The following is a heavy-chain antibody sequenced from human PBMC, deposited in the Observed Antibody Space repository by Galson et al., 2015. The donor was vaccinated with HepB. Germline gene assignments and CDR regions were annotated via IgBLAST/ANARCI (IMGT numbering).Heavy chain of an antibody. Sequence: SVKVSCKASGYTFTRYDFNWVRQAPGQGLEWMGWVNPHSGSTVYAQKFQGRVTMTRDTSISTAYMELSSLRSEDTAMYYCARDLGNWNDYWGPGTLVTVSS. D-gene: IGHD1-1*01. CDR3: ARDLGNWNDY. V-gene: IGHV1-8*01. CDR1: GYTFTRYD. J-gene: IGHJ4*02. CDR2: VNPHSGST.